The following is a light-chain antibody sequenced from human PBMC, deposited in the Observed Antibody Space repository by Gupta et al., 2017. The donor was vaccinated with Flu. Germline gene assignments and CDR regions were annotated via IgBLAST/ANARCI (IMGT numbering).Light chain of an antibody. Sequence: QSVLTQPPSASGASGQRVTISCSGGSSNIGSNYVCWYQQHPGTAPKLLIYTNNQRPSGVPERFSGSKCGTTATVAISGLRAEDEADYYCAAWDDSMSGVVFGGGTKLTVL. CDR3: AAWDDSMSGVV. CDR1: SSNIGSNY. J-gene: IGLJ2*01. CDR2: TNN. V-gene: IGLV1-47*01.